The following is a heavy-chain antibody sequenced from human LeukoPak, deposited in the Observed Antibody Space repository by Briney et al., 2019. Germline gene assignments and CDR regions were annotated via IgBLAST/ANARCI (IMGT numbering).Heavy chain of an antibody. D-gene: IGHD3-16*01. CDR1: GGCFSGYY. J-gene: IGHJ5*02. V-gene: IGHV4-34*01. Sequence: SETLSLTCAVYGGCFSGYYWSWIRQPPGKGLEWIGEINHSGSTNYNPSLKSRVTISVDTSKNQFSLKLSSVTAADTAVYYCARKIGQPWGQGTLVTVSS. CDR2: INHSGST. CDR3: ARKIGQP.